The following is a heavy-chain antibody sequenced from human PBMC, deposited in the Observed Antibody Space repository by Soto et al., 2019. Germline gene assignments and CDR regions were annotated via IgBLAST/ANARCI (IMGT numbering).Heavy chain of an antibody. D-gene: IGHD3-3*01. CDR3: AREGYFWSGYYTNYYYYYMDV. CDR2: IKQDGSEK. V-gene: IGHV3-7*01. Sequence: GGSLRLSCAASGFTFSSYGMSWVRQAPGKGLEWVANIKQDGSEKYYVDSVKGRFTISRDNAKNSLYLQMNSLRAEDTAVYYCAREGYFWSGYYTNYYYYYMDVWGKGTTVTVSS. CDR1: GFTFSSYG. J-gene: IGHJ6*03.